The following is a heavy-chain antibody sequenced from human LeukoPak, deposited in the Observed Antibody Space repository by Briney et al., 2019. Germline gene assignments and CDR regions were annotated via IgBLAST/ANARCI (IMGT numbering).Heavy chain of an antibody. CDR1: GGSISSSSYY. D-gene: IGHD6-13*01. CDR2: IYYSGST. V-gene: IGHV4-39*01. CDR3: ARRGRGSWFDAFDI. J-gene: IGHJ3*02. Sequence: SETLSLTCTVSGGSISSSSYYWGWIRQPPGKGLEWIGSIYYSGSTYYNPSLKSRVTISVDTSKNQFSLKLSSVTAADTAVYYCARRGRGSWFDAFDIWGQGTMVTVSS.